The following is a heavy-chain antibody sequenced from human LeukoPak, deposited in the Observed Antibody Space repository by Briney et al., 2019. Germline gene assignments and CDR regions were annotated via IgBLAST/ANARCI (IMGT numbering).Heavy chain of an antibody. D-gene: IGHD3-3*01. Sequence: SXTLSLTCAVSGYSISSGYYWSWIRPPPGKGLEWIGEINHSGSTNYNPSLKSRVTISVDTSKNQFSLKLSSVTAADTAVYYCARGRISTIFGVVKYYFDYWGQGTLVTVSS. V-gene: IGHV4-34*01. CDR3: ARGRISTIFGVVKYYFDY. CDR2: INHSGST. J-gene: IGHJ4*02. CDR1: GYSISSGYY.